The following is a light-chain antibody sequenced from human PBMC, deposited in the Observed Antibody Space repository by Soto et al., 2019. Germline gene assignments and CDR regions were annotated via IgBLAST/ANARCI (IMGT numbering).Light chain of an antibody. V-gene: IGLV3-21*04. J-gene: IGLJ3*02. CDR3: QVWDSSSDHRV. CDR2: YDS. Sequence: SYVLTQPPSVSVAPGKTAKITCGGNNIGSKSVHWYQQKPGQAPVLVIYYDSDRPSGIPERFSGSNSGNTATLTISRVEAGDEADYYCQVWDSSSDHRVFGGGTKPTVL. CDR1: NIGSKS.